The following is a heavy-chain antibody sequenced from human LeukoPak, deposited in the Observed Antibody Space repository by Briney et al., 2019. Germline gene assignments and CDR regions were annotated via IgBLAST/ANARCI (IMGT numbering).Heavy chain of an antibody. J-gene: IGHJ4*02. V-gene: IGHV3-74*01. D-gene: IGHD6-19*01. Sequence: GGSLRLSCAASGFTFSSYWMHWVRQAPGKGLVWASRINSDGSSTSYADSVKGRFTISRDNAKNTLYLQMNSLRAEDTAVYYCAREDPRGYSSGWYVPYFDYWGQGTLVTVSS. CDR2: INSDGSST. CDR1: GFTFSSYW. CDR3: AREDPRGYSSGWYVPYFDY.